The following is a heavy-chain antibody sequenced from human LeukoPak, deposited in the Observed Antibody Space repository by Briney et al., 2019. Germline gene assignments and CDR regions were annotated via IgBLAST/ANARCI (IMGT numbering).Heavy chain of an antibody. CDR3: ARGFGTSWYDY. Sequence: ASVKVSCKTSGYTFTANYMHWVRQAPGQGLEWVGWINSNSGATSYAQKSQGRVTMTRDTSISTAYMELSRLTPDDTAVYYCARGFGTSWYDYWGQGPLVTVSS. D-gene: IGHD6-13*01. V-gene: IGHV1-2*02. CDR2: INSNSGAT. J-gene: IGHJ4*02. CDR1: GYTFTANY.